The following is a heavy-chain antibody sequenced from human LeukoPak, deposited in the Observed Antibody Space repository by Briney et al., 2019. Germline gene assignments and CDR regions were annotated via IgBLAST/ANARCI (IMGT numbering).Heavy chain of an antibody. J-gene: IGHJ4*02. V-gene: IGHV3-23*01. Sequence: GGSLRLSCVVSGFTFSSYAMSWVRQAPGKGLEWVSAISGSGGSTYYADSVKGRFTISRDNSKNTLYLQMNSLRAEDTAVYYCAKDQDTAMVTEYYFDYWGQGTLVTVSS. CDR1: GFTFSSYA. D-gene: IGHD5-18*01. CDR3: AKDQDTAMVTEYYFDY. CDR2: ISGSGGST.